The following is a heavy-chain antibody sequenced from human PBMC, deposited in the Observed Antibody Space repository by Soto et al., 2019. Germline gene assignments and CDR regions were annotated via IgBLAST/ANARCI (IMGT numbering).Heavy chain of an antibody. V-gene: IGHV4-31*03. J-gene: IGHJ4*02. CDR2: IYYSGST. Sequence: QVQLQESGPGLVKPSQTLSLTCTVSGGSISXXXXXXXXXXXXPGXXXXXIGYIYYSGSTYYNPSLKSRVTISVXXSXXXXXLKXXXVXXXXXXXYXCARGRGTVTTVTTHLDYWGQGTLVTVSS. CDR3: ARGRGTVTTVTTHLDY. D-gene: IGHD4-17*01. CDR1: GGSISXXXXX.